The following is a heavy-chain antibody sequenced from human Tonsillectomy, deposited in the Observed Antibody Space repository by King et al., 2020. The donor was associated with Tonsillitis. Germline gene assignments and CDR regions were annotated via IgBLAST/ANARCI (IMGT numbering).Heavy chain of an antibody. J-gene: IGHJ6*02. V-gene: IGHV2-26*01. CDR2: IFSDDEK. CDR1: GFSLNNDTMG. CDR3: ARITELSSDYYGMDV. Sequence: TLKESGPVLVKLTETLTLTCTVSGFSLNNDTMGVSWIRQPPGKALEWLAHIFSDDEKSYSTSLKTRLTISKDTSKSQVVLTMTNMDPVDSATYYCARITELSSDYYGMDVWGLGTTVTVSS. D-gene: IGHD1-26*01.